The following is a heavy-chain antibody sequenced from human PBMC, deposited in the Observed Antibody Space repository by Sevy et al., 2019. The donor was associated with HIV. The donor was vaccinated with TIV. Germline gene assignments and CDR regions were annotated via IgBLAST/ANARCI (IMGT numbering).Heavy chain of an antibody. J-gene: IGHJ4*02. D-gene: IGHD3-10*01. CDR1: GFTFSNAW. Sequence: GGYLRLSCAASGFTFSNAWMSWVRQAPGKGLEWVGRIKSKNDGGTTDYAAPVKGRFTISRDDSKNTLYLQMNSLKTAETAIYYCSTDSKKRGFSALLDYWGQGTLVTVSS. CDR2: IKSKNDGGTT. CDR3: STDSKKRGFSALLDY. V-gene: IGHV3-15*01.